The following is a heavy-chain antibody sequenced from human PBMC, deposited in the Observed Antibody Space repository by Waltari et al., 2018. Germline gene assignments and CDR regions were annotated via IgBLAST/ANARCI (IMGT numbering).Heavy chain of an antibody. CDR2: ISSTADYI. Sequence: EVQLVESGGGLVKPGGSLILSCSPPDFLFSAYTLTWVRQAPVKGLEWVSSISSTADYIYYADSVRGRFTISRDNTRNSLFLQMNSLGAHDSAVYFCASGSGHCSGGRCYAYWGQGTLVTVSS. J-gene: IGHJ4*02. CDR1: DFLFSAYT. D-gene: IGHD2-15*01. V-gene: IGHV3-21*01. CDR3: ASGSGHCSGGRCYAY.